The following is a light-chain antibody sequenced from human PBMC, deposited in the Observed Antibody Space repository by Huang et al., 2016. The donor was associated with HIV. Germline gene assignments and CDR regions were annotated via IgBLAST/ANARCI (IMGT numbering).Light chain of an antibody. CDR1: QSVSSN. CDR3: QQYNSWPRT. CDR2: GAS. Sequence: EIVMTQSPGTLSVSPGERATLSCRASQSVSSNFAWYQQKPGQAPRLLSYGASTRATDVPARFSGSVSGTEFTLTISSLQSEDFAVYYCQQYNSWPRTFGQGTKLEIK. J-gene: IGKJ2*01. V-gene: IGKV3-15*01.